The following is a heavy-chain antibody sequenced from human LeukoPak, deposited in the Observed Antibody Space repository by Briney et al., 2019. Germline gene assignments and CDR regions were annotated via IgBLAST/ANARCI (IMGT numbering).Heavy chain of an antibody. CDR3: ARNLGSSWYGYFDY. V-gene: IGHV3-33*01. J-gene: IGHJ4*02. D-gene: IGHD6-13*01. CDR2: IWYDGSNK. Sequence: GRSLRLSCAASGFTFSSYGMHWVRQAPGKGLEWVAVIWYDGSNKYYADSVKGRFTISRDNSKNTLYLQMNSLRAEDTAVYYCARNLGSSWYGYFDYWGQGTLVTVSS. CDR1: GFTFSSYG.